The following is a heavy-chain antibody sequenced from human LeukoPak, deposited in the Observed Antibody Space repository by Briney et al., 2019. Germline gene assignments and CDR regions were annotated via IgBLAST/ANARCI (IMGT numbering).Heavy chain of an antibody. CDR1: GFTVSSNY. CDR3: ARDHAAASSFYYYYMDV. CDR2: IYSGGST. J-gene: IGHJ6*03. D-gene: IGHD2-2*01. Sequence: PGGSLRLSCAASGFTVSSNYMSWVRQAPGKGLEWVSVIYSGGSTYYADSVKGRFTISRDNSKNTLYLQMNSLRAEDTVVYYCARDHAAASSFYYYYMDVWGKGTTVTVSS. V-gene: IGHV3-53*01.